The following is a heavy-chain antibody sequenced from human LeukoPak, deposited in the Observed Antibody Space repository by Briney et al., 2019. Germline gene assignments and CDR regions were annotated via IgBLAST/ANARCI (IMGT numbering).Heavy chain of an antibody. CDR1: GYTFTSYG. CDR3: ARGTKYSSSWYGFDY. Sequence: ASVKVSCKASGYTFTSYGISWVRQAPGQGLEWMGWISAYNGNTNYAQKLQGRATMTTDTSTSTAYMELRRLRSDDTAVYYGARGTKYSSSWYGFDYWGQGTLVTVSS. V-gene: IGHV1-18*01. J-gene: IGHJ4*02. CDR2: ISAYNGNT. D-gene: IGHD6-13*01.